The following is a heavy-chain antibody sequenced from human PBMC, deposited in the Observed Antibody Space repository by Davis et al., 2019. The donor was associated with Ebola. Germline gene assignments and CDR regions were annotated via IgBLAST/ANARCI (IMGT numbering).Heavy chain of an antibody. CDR1: GGSISSYY. D-gene: IGHD3-22*01. CDR2: IYYSGST. Sequence: MPSETLSLTCTVSGGSISSYYWSWIRQPPGKGLEWIGYIYYSGSTNYNPSLKSRVTISVDTSKNQFSLKLSSVTAADTAVYYCARLDSSGLDDAFDIWGQGTTVTVSS. J-gene: IGHJ3*02. CDR3: ARLDSSGLDDAFDI. V-gene: IGHV4-59*01.